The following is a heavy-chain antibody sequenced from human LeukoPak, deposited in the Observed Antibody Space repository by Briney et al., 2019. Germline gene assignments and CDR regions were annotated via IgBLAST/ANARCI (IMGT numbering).Heavy chain of an antibody. V-gene: IGHV4-39*01. CDR2: IYYSGST. D-gene: IGHD3-10*01. CDR1: GGSISSYY. J-gene: IGHJ6*03. Sequence: PSETLSLTCTVSGGSISSYYWGWIRQPPGKGLEWIGSIYYSGSTYYNPSLKSRVTISVDTSKNQFSLKLSSVTAADTAVYYCARRGGDYYGSGSYLSYYYYYMDVWGKGTTVTISS. CDR3: ARRGGDYYGSGSYLSYYYYYMDV.